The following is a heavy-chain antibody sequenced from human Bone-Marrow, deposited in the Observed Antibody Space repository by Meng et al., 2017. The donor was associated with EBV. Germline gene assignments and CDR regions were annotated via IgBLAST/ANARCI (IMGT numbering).Heavy chain of an antibody. CDR1: GYTFNVYG. V-gene: IGHV1-18*01. CDR2: SSPYTGKT. CDR3: ARGTVDIDY. J-gene: IGHJ4*02. Sequence: QVQLVQSGAEVKKPXASVRVSCKTPGYTFNVYGISWMRQAPGQGLEWMGWSSPYTGKTNYAQKFQGRVTMTTDTSTGIASMDLRSLTSDDTAVYFCARGTVDIDYWGQGSLVTVSS. D-gene: IGHD4-23*01.